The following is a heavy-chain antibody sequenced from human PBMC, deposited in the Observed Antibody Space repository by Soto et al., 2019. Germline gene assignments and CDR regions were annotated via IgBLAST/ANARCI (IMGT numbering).Heavy chain of an antibody. V-gene: IGHV4-34*01. CDR2: INHSGST. J-gene: IGHJ5*02. D-gene: IGHD1-1*01. Sequence: QVQLQQWGAGLLKPSETLSLTCAVYGGSFSGYYWSWIRQPPGKGLEWIGEINHSGSTNYNPSLKSRVTISVDTSKNQFSLKLSSVTAADTAVYYCASRPSGLSTENWFDPWGQGTLVTVSS. CDR1: GGSFSGYY. CDR3: ASRPSGLSTENWFDP.